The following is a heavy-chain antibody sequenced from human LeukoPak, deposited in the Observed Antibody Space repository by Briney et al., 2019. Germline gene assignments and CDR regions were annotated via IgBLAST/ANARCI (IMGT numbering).Heavy chain of an antibody. V-gene: IGHV1-46*04. CDR1: GYSFISYN. Sequence: GASVKVSCKASGYSFISYNMHWVRQAPGQGLEWMGIINLRDGIRTYAQKLQGRVTMTGDTSTSTFYMELSSLRFEDTAVYYCARVAVTTSYYFDYWGQGTLVTVSS. D-gene: IGHD4-17*01. J-gene: IGHJ4*02. CDR2: INLRDGIR. CDR3: ARVAVTTSYYFDY.